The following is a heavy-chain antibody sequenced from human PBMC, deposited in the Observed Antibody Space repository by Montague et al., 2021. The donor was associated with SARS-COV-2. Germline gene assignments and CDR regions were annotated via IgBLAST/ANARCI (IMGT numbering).Heavy chain of an antibody. D-gene: IGHD5-12*01. CDR3: ARAHSGSWAHLDN. J-gene: IGHJ4*02. Sequence: TLSLTCTVAGGSISSGSYYWSWIRQPAGKGLEWIGRIYTSGTTDYSVYLKSRVTISGDTSKNQFSLKLTSVTAADTAVYYCARAHSGSWAHLDNWGQGSLVTVSS. CDR1: GGSISSGSYY. V-gene: IGHV4-61*02. CDR2: IYTSGTT.